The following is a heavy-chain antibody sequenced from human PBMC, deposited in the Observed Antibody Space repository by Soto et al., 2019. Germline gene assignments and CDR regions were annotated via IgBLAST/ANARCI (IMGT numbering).Heavy chain of an antibody. CDR3: ARHRYSYGVYYFHY. CDR1: SAPVSSSTYT. V-gene: IGHV4-39*01. CDR2: IYYSGST. D-gene: IGHD5-18*01. J-gene: IGHJ4*02. Sequence: SETLSLTCTVSSAPVSSSTYTWGWIRQPPGKGLEWIGSIYYSGSTYYNPSLNSRVTVSVDTSKNQFSLKLSSVTAADTAVYYCARHRYSYGVYYFHYWGQGTLVTVSS.